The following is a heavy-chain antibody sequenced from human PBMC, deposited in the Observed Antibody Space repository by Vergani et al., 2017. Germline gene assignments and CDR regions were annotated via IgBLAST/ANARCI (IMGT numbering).Heavy chain of an antibody. D-gene: IGHD2-15*01. V-gene: IGHV1-18*01. CDR3: ARQGGGLVYCSGGSCYGNWFDP. J-gene: IGHJ5*02. Sequence: QVQLVQSGAEVKKPGASVKVSCKASGYTFTSYGISWVRQAPGQGLEWMGWISAYNGNTNYAQKLQGRVTMTTDTSTSTAYLQWSSLKASDTAMYYCARQGGGLVYCSGGSCYGNWFDPWGQGTLVTVSS. CDR1: GYTFTSYG. CDR2: ISAYNGNT.